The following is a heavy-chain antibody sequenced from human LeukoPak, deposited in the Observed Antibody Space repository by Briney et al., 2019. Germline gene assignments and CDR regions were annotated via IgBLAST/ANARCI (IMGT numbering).Heavy chain of an antibody. V-gene: IGHV4-34*01. CDR2: INHSGST. CDR3: ARGAPYYYDSSGYLKYYFDY. D-gene: IGHD3-22*01. CDR1: GGSFSGYY. J-gene: IGHJ4*02. Sequence: SETLSLTCAVYGGSFSGYYWSWIRQPPGKGLEWSGEINHSGSTNYNPSLKSRVTISVDTSKNQFSLKLSSVTAADTAVYYCARGAPYYYDSSGYLKYYFDYWGQGTLVTVSS.